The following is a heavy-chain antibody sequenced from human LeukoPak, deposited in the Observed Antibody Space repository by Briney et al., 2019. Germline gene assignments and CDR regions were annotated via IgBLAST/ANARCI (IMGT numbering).Heavy chain of an antibody. J-gene: IGHJ4*02. CDR3: ASLLLGYCTGTTCPFDY. V-gene: IGHV5-51*01. D-gene: IGHD2-8*02. Sequence: GESLKISCQGSGYTFTTYWTVWVRQMPGKGLEWMGLIYPGDSDTRYSPSFQGQVTISADKSINTAYLQWGSLKASDTAMYYCASLLLGYCTGTTCPFDYWGQGTLVTVSS. CDR1: GYTFTTYW. CDR2: IYPGDSDT.